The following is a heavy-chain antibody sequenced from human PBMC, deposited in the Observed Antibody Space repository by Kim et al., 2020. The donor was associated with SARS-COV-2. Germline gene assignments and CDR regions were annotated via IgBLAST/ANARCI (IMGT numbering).Heavy chain of an antibody. D-gene: IGHD4-4*01. CDR3: ARQRGYSQSD. J-gene: IGHJ4*02. CDR2: INSEGTST. Sequence: GGSLRLSCVASGFTFSSYWIHWVRQAPGKGLVWVSHINSEGTSTTYADSVKGRFTISRDNAKNTLYLQMNSLRAEDTAVYYCARQRGYSQSDWGQGILVT. V-gene: IGHV3-74*01. CDR1: GFTFSSYW.